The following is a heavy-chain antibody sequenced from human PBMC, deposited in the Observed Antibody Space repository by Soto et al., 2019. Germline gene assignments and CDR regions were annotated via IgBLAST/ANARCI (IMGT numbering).Heavy chain of an antibody. CDR3: ARDHGSSSVIAVAGHYFDY. D-gene: IGHD6-19*01. V-gene: IGHV3-33*01. CDR1: GFTFSSYG. J-gene: IGHJ4*02. Sequence: GGSLRLSCAASGFTFSSYGMHWVRQAPGKGLEWVAVIWYDGSNKYYADSVKGRFTISRDNSKNTLYLQMNSLRAEDTAVYYCARDHGSSSVIAVAGHYFDYWGQGTLVTVS. CDR2: IWYDGSNK.